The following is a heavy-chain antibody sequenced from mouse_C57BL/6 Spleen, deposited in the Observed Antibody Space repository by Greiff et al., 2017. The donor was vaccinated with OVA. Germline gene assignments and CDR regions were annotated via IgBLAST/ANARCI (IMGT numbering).Heavy chain of an antibody. D-gene: IGHD1-1*01. CDR1: GFSLTSYG. V-gene: IGHV2-6*03. CDR2: IWSDGST. CDR3: ATNYYGSSPYYYAMDY. J-gene: IGHJ4*01. Sequence: VMLVESGPGLVAPSQSLSITCTVSGFSLTSYGVHWVRQPPGKGLEWLVVIWSDGSTTYNSALKSRLSISKDNSKSQVFLKMNSLQTDDTAMYYCATNYYGSSPYYYAMDYWGQGTSVTVSS.